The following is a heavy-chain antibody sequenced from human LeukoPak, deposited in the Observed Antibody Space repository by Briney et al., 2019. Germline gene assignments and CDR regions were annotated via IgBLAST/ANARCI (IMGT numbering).Heavy chain of an antibody. V-gene: IGHV4-4*07. D-gene: IGHD2-2*01. CDR3: AREDIVVVPAAPTENWFDP. J-gene: IGHJ5*02. CDR1: GGSLSRYY. Sequence: SETLSLTCTVSGGSLSRYYWSWIRQPAGKGLEWVGRIYTGGSTNYNPSLKSRVTISVDTSKNQFSLNLSSVTAADTAVYYCAREDIVVVPAAPTENWFDPWGQGTLVTVSS. CDR2: IYTGGST.